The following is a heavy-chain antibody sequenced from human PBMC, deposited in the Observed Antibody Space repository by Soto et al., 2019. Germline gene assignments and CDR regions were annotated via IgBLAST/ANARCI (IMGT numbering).Heavy chain of an antibody. J-gene: IGHJ6*04. D-gene: IGHD3-10*01. CDR2: IYSGGDT. V-gene: IGHV3-53*04. CDR3: ARKTDSMPSGGDV. Sequence: EVQLVESGGGLVQPGGSLRLSCTASGFAVRHNYMTWVRQAPGKGLEWVSLIYSGGDTAYADSVKGRFTISRHTSQNRLYLQMNSLRAEDTAVYYCARKTDSMPSGGDVWGKGTAVTVSS. CDR1: GFAVRHNY.